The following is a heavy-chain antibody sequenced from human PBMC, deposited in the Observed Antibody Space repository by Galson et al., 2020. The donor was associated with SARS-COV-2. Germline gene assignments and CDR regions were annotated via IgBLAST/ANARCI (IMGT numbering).Heavy chain of an antibody. V-gene: IGHV3-11*01. J-gene: IGHJ1*01. CDR1: GFTFSDYY. D-gene: IGHD4-17*01. Sequence: GGSLRLSCATSGFTFSDYYMSWIRQAPGKGLEWVSQISSSGTTMNYADSVKGRFTISRDNAKNSLYLQMTSLRVEDTAVYYCAKGYHGVEYWGQGTLVTVSS. CDR3: AKGYHGVEY. CDR2: ISSSGTTM.